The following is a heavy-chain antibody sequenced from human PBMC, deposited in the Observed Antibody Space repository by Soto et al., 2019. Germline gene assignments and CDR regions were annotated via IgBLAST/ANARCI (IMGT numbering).Heavy chain of an antibody. CDR1: GYTFSRYG. D-gene: IGHD3-10*01. V-gene: IGHV1-18*01. J-gene: IGHJ6*02. CDR2: VSGYNGET. Sequence: QGQLVQSGPEVKKPGASVKVSCKASGYTFSRYGISWVRQAPGQGLEWMGCVSGYNGETKNAQKDQGRVTMTIDTSPYDAYMELRRLTSADTAKYYCANYGQTPYFYYGMDVWGQGTTVTVSS. CDR3: ANYGQTPYFYYGMDV.